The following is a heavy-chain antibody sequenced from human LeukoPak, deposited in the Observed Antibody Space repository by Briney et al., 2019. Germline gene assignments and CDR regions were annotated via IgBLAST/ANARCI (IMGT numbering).Heavy chain of an antibody. J-gene: IGHJ3*02. V-gene: IGHV3-30*02. D-gene: IGHD3-3*01. CDR2: MQYDGSVE. CDR3: ARLSGYYRESPFDM. Sequence: PGGSLRLSCIASGFSFSNYGTHWVRQAPGKGLEWVTFMQYDGSVEFYADSVKGRFTISRDNSKNTLHLQMNSLRADDTAVYHCARLSGYYRESPFDMWGQGTVATVSS. CDR1: GFSFSNYG.